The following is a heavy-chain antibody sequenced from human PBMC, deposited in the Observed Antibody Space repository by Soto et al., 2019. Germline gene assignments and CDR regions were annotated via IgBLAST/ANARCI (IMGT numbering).Heavy chain of an antibody. D-gene: IGHD3-3*01. CDR1: GGTFSSYA. V-gene: IGHV1-69*06. CDR2: IIPIFGTA. Sequence: QVQLVQSGAEVKKPGSSVKVSCKASGGTFSSYAISWVRQAPGQGLEWMGGIIPIFGTANYAQKFQGRVTITADKSTSTSYMELSSLRSEDTAVYYGARDPMSGRQFDYWGQGTLVTVSS. J-gene: IGHJ4*02. CDR3: ARDPMSGRQFDY.